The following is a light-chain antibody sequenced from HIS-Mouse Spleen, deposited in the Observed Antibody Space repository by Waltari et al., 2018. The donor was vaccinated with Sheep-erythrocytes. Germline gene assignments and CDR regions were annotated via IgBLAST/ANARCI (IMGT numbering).Light chain of an antibody. CDR3: CSYAGSYNHV. Sequence: QSALTQPRPVSGSPGQSVTISCTGTSSDVGGYNYFSWYQQHPGKAPKPMIYDVRNRPSGVPESFSGSKSGNTASLTISGLQAEDEADYYCCSYAGSYNHVFATGTKVTVL. CDR2: DVR. J-gene: IGLJ1*01. V-gene: IGLV2-11*01. CDR1: SSDVGGYNY.